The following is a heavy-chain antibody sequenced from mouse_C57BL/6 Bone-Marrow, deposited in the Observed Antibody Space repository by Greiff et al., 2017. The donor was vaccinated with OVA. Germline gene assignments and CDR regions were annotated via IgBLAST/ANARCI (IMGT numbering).Heavy chain of an antibody. D-gene: IGHD4-1*01. CDR2: IDPENGDT. Sequence: VQLKQSGAELVRPGASVKLSCTASGFNIKDDYMHWVKQRPEQGLEWIGWIDPENGDTEYASKFQGKATITADTSSNTAYLQLSSLTSEDTAVYYCTLNWAWFADWGQGTLVTVSA. CDR3: TLNWAWFAD. V-gene: IGHV14-4*01. CDR1: GFNIKDDY. J-gene: IGHJ3*01.